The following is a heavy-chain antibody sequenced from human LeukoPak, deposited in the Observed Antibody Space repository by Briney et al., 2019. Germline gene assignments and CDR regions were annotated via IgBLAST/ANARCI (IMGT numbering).Heavy chain of an antibody. J-gene: IGHJ4*02. V-gene: IGHV1-2*02. CDR3: ARVLSRGYSGYDYYY. Sequence: ASVKVSCKASGYTFTGYYMHWVRQAPGQGLEWMGWTNPNSGGTNYAQKFQGRVTMTRDTSISTAYMELSRLRSDDTAVYYCARVLSRGYSGYDYYYWGQGTLVTVSS. CDR2: TNPNSGGT. D-gene: IGHD5-12*01. CDR1: GYTFTGYY.